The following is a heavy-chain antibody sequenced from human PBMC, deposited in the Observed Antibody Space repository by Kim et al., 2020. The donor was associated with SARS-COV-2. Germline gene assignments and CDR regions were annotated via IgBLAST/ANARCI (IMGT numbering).Heavy chain of an antibody. J-gene: IGHJ4*02. CDR2: IKQDGSEK. V-gene: IGHV3-7*03. CDR1: GFTFSSYW. CDR3: AREGGKGYYGSGFWYY. D-gene: IGHD3-10*01. Sequence: GGSLRLSCAASGFTFSSYWMSWVRQAPGKGLEWVANIKQDGSEKYYVDSVKGRFTISRDNAKNSLYLQMNSLRAEDTAVYYCAREGGKGYYGSGFWYYWGQGTLVTVSS.